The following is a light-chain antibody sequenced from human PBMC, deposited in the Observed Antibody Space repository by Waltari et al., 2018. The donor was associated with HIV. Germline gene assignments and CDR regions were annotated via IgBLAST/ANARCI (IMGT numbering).Light chain of an antibody. CDR1: SSNIGRNY. CDR2: RNN. V-gene: IGLV1-47*01. CDR3: AAWDDRLSGWV. J-gene: IGLJ3*02. Sequence: QSVLTQPPSASGTPGQRVTISCSGSSSNIGRNYVYWYQQLPRTAPKLLIHRNNQRPSGVPDRFYGSKSGTSVSLAISGLRSEDEADYYCAAWDDRLSGWVFGGGTKLTV.